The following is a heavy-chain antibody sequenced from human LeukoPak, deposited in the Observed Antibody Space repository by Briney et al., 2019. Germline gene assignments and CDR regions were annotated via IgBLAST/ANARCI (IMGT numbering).Heavy chain of an antibody. D-gene: IGHD5-18*01. J-gene: IGHJ4*02. Sequence: GGSLRLSCAASGFTFSSYSMNWVRQAPGKGLEWVSSISSSSSYIYYADSVKGRFTISGDNAKNSLYLQMNSLRAEDTAVYYCAGGVAVDTGVDYWGQGTLVTVSS. V-gene: IGHV3-21*01. CDR2: ISSSSSYI. CDR1: GFTFSSYS. CDR3: AGGVAVDTGVDY.